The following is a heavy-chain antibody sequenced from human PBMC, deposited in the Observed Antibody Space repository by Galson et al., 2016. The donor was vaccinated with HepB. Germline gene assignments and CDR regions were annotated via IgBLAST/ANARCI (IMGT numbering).Heavy chain of an antibody. CDR2: IYYSVST. CDR3: ARDLAVNTVASYGMDV. J-gene: IGHJ6*02. D-gene: IGHD5-12*01. CDR1: GDFVSSENYH. Sequence: SETLSLTCSVSGDFVSSENYHWSWIRQPPGKGLEWIGYIYYSVSTNYNPSLKSRVTISIDTSENHFSLNLSSVTAADTAVYYCARDLAVNTVASYGMDVWGQGTSVIVSS. V-gene: IGHV4-61*03.